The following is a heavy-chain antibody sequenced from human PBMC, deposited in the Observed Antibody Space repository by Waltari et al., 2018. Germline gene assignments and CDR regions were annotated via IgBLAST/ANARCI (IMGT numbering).Heavy chain of an antibody. J-gene: IGHJ4*02. CDR2: IYRSGKT. Sequence: WWSWVRQRPGKSLEWLGQIYRSGKTNYNPSLESRIIVSSDTSNNLLSLELTSVTAADTAIYYCARDRGKGLYLDSWGQGILVTVSP. V-gene: IGHV4-4*02. D-gene: IGHD2-15*01. CDR3: ARDRGKGLYLDS. CDR1: W.